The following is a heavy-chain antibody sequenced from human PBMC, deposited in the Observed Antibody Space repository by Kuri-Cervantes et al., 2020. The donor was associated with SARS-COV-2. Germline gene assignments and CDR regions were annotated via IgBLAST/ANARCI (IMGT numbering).Heavy chain of an antibody. V-gene: IGHV4-59*12. CDR2: IYYSGST. D-gene: IGHD4-11*01. Sequence: SETLSLTCTVSGGSISSYYWSWIRQPPGKGLEWIGYIYYSGSTNYNPSLKSRVTISVDTSKNQFSLKLSSVSAADTAVYYCARTVTTTPDYWGQGTLVTVSS. CDR3: ARTVTTTPDY. J-gene: IGHJ4*02. CDR1: GGSISSYY.